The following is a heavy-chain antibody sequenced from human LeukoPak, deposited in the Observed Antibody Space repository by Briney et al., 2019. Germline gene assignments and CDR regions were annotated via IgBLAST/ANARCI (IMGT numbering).Heavy chain of an antibody. CDR1: GFTFNMYW. CDR3: ARDAGYGGNSDY. J-gene: IGHJ4*02. CDR2: INKDGSDK. V-gene: IGHV3-7*01. D-gene: IGHD4-23*01. Sequence: GGSLRLSCAASGFTFNMYWMTWLRQAPGKGLESVAYINKDGSDKYYVDSVKGRFTVSRDNAKNSLYLQMNSLRAEDTAVYYCARDAGYGGNSDYWGQGTLVTVSS.